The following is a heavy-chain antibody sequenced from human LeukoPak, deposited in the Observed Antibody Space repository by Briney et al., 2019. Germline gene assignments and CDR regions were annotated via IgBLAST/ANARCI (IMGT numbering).Heavy chain of an antibody. Sequence: GGSLRLSCAASGFTFSSYAMSWVRQAPGKGLEWVSGISGSGDTTYYADSVKGRFTISRDNSKNTLYLQMNSLRAEDAAVYYCGRTGQVDYWGQGTLVTVSS. CDR1: GFTFSSYA. CDR3: GRTGQVDY. D-gene: IGHD4-17*01. CDR2: ISGSGDTT. J-gene: IGHJ4*02. V-gene: IGHV3-23*01.